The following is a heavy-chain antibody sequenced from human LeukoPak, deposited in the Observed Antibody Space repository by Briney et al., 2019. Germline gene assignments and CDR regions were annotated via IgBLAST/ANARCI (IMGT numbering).Heavy chain of an antibody. V-gene: IGHV4-59*01. J-gene: IGHJ4*02. CDR3: ARRGSLGSYYAYFDY. Sequence: SETLSLTCTVSGGSISSYYWSWIRQPPGKGLEWIGYIYYSGSTNYNPSLKSRVTISVDTSKNQFSLKLSSVTAADTAVYYCARRGSLGSYYAYFDYWGQGTLSPSPQ. D-gene: IGHD1-26*01. CDR2: IYYSGST. CDR1: GGSISSYY.